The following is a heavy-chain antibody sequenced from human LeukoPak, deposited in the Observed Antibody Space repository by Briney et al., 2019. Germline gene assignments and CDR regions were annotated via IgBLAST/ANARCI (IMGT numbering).Heavy chain of an antibody. CDR2: INTDGSNT. CDR1: GFTFSSYW. D-gene: IGHD6-19*01. J-gene: IGHJ4*02. Sequence: PGGSLRLSCAASGFTFSSYWLHWVRQGPGQGLVGVSRINTDGSNTIYADSVKGRFTMSRDNAKNTLYLQMNSLRAEDTALFYCAKDDGSGWYQIDYWGQGTLVTVSS. CDR3: AKDDGSGWYQIDY. V-gene: IGHV3-74*01.